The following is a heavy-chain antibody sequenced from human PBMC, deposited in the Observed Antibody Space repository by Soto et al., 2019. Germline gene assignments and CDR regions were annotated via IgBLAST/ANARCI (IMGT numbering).Heavy chain of an antibody. CDR2: IYHSRTT. CDR1: GTSIINNNW. V-gene: IGHV4-4*02. Sequence: QVQLQESGPGLVKPSGTLSLTCAVSGTSIINNNWWTWVRQPPGKGLVWIGEIYHSRTTNYKSPPKSRVTFSADKSKTLFSLNLNAVTAADTAVYYCASGDGDNALDIWGQGTLVIVPS. J-gene: IGHJ3*02. CDR3: ASGDGDNALDI. D-gene: IGHD2-21*02.